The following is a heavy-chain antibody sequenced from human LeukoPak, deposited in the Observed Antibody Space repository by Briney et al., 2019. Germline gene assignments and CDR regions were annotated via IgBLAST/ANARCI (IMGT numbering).Heavy chain of an antibody. J-gene: IGHJ4*02. V-gene: IGHV3-11*01. CDR3: AREPRLAVY. CDR1: GFAFSDYY. CDR2: ISGSGNSI. Sequence: GGSLRFSCAGSGFAFSDYYMTWIRQAPGRGLEFISYISGSGNSIVYADSVKGRFTISRDNAKNSLYLQMNSLRDEDTAVYYCAREPRLAVYWGQGTLVTVSS. D-gene: IGHD6-19*01.